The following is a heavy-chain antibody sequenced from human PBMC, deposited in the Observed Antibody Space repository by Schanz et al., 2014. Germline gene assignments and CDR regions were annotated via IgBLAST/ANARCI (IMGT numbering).Heavy chain of an antibody. V-gene: IGHV3-23*04. D-gene: IGHD6-13*01. CDR1: GFTFSSYS. J-gene: IGHJ4*02. CDR2: VSSRSDEI. CDR3: AKSQGSSFDS. Sequence: EVQLVESGGGLVQPGGSLRLSCTASGFTFSSYSMTWVRQAPGKGLEWVAAVSSRSDEIKYADSVRGRFTISRDNSRSTMYLQMSSLRAEDTAVYYCAKSQGSSFDSWGQGTLVTVSS.